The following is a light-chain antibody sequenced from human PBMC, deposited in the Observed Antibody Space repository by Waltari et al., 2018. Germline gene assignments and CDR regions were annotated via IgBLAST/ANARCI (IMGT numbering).Light chain of an antibody. V-gene: IGKV3-20*01. Sequence: IVLTQSPGTLSLSPGERATLSCRTSQSVSNSNYLAWYQQKPGQAPRLLIYGETNTATGVPGRFTASGSGTGFTLTISRLEPEDFAIYYCQQYGASPNIAFGQGTRLEIK. CDR3: QQYGASPNIA. CDR1: QSVSNSNY. CDR2: GET. J-gene: IGKJ5*01.